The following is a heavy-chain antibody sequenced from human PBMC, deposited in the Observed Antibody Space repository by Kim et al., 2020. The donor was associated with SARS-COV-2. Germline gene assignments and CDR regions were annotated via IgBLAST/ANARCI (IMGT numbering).Heavy chain of an antibody. J-gene: IGHJ3*02. CDR1: GFTVSSNY. CDR3: ARAPDGEWEPKNPWSFDI. V-gene: IGHV3-66*01. Sequence: GGSLRLSCAASGFTVSSNYMSWVRQAPGKGLEWVSVIYSGGSTYYADSVKGRFTISRDNSKNTLYLQMNSLRAEDTAVYYCARAPDGEWEPKNPWSFDIWGQGTMVTVSS. CDR2: IYSGGST. D-gene: IGHD1-26*01.